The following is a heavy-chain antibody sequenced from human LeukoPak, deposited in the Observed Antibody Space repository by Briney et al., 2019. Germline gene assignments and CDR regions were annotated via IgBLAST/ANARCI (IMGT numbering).Heavy chain of an antibody. CDR1: GGSFSGYY. J-gene: IGHJ4*02. D-gene: IGHD5-18*01. CDR2: INHSGST. Sequence: PSETLSLTCAVYGGSFSGYYWSWIRQPPGKGLERIGEINHSGSTNYNPSLKSRVTISVDTSKNQFSLKLSSVTAADTAVYYCARGLRGYGYQWELFDYWGQGTLVTVSS. V-gene: IGHV4-34*01. CDR3: ARGLRGYGYQWELFDY.